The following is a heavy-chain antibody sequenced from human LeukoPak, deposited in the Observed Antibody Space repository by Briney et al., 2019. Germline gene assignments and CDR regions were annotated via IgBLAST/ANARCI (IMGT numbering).Heavy chain of an antibody. Sequence: GGSLRLSCAASGFTFKNAWMSWVRQAPGQGLEWVGRIKSNGDGGTTDCAAPVKGRFTVSRDDSKETLYLQMHSLKTEDTAVYYCTTDRGELVSFDIWGQGTMVTVSS. V-gene: IGHV3-15*01. J-gene: IGHJ3*02. CDR3: TTDRGELVSFDI. D-gene: IGHD1-7*01. CDR1: GFTFKNAW. CDR2: IKSNGDGGTT.